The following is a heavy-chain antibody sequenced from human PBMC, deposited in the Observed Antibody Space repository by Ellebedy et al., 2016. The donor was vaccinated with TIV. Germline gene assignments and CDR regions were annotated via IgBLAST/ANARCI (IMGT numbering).Heavy chain of an antibody. V-gene: IGHV3-7*01. CDR3: AISTVMIHFQH. CDR2: INPDGSAE. J-gene: IGHJ1*01. CDR1: GFIISGDW. Sequence: PGGSLRLSCAASGFIISGDWMSWVRQAPGKGLEWVAHINPDGSAEYYVDSVKGRFTISRDNAKNSLYLQMNGLRAEDTAVYYCAISTVMIHFQHWGQGTLVTVSS. D-gene: IGHD3-16*01.